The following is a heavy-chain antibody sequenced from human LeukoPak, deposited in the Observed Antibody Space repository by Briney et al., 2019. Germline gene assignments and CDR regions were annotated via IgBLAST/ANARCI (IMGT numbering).Heavy chain of an antibody. CDR3: ARRPGCSSGWFIHYGMDV. Sequence: SVKVSCKASGGTFSSYAISWVRQAPGQGLEWMGGIIPIFGTANYAQKFQGRVTITADESTSTAYMELSSLRSGDTAVYYCARRPGCSSGWFIHYGMDVWGKGTTVTVSS. D-gene: IGHD6-19*01. J-gene: IGHJ6*04. CDR1: GGTFSSYA. V-gene: IGHV1-69*13. CDR2: IIPIFGTA.